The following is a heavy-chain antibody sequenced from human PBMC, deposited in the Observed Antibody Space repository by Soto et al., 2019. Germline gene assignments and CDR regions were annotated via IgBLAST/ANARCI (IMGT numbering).Heavy chain of an antibody. V-gene: IGHV4-59*08. Sequence: SETLSLTCTVSGGSISSYYWSWIRQPPGKGLEWIGYIYYSGSTNYNPSLKSRVTISVDTSKNQFSLKLSSVTAADTAVYYCARLYRGTGTTVWFDPWGQGTLVTVSS. CDR2: IYYSGST. D-gene: IGHD1-7*01. CDR3: ARLYRGTGTTVWFDP. CDR1: GGSISSYY. J-gene: IGHJ5*02.